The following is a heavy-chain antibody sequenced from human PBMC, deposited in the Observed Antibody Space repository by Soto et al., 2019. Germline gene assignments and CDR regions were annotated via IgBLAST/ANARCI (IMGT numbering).Heavy chain of an antibody. CDR3: ARDLSISSTDGPLDP. D-gene: IGHD6-6*01. CDR1: GGSISRYY. V-gene: IGHV4-59*01. J-gene: IGHJ5*02. CDR2: IHYTGST. Sequence: SETLSLTCTVSGGSISRYYWTWIRQPPGKGLEWIGNIHYTGSTNYNPSLKSRVTISLGTSKSQFSLKLSSVTAVDTAVYYCARDLSISSTDGPLDPWGHGTLVTVSS.